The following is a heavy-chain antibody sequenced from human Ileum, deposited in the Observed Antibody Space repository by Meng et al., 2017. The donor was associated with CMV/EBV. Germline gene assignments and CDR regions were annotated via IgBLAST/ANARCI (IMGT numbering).Heavy chain of an antibody. Sequence: GESLKISCAASGFTFTYYYMSWVRQAPGKGLEWVANIKQDGSQKYYVDSVKGRFTISRDNAKNSLDLQMNSLRAEDTAVYFCAREAGYCGSTSCQVGENYFDYWGQGTLVTVSS. CDR1: GFTFTYYY. J-gene: IGHJ4*02. CDR3: AREAGYCGSTSCQVGENYFDY. CDR2: IKQDGSQK. V-gene: IGHV3-7*01. D-gene: IGHD2-2*01.